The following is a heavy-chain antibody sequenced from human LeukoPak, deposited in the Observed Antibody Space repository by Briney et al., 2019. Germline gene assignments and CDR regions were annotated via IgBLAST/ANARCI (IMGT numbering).Heavy chain of an antibody. CDR3: ARDPGDYASAFDI. J-gene: IGHJ3*02. D-gene: IGHD4-17*01. CDR1: GFTFSSYW. CDR2: IKQDGSEK. Sequence: QPGGSLRLSCAASGFTFSSYWMSWVRQAPGKGLEWVANIKQDGSEKYYVDSVKGRFTISRDNAKNSLYLQMNSLRAEDTAVYYCARDPGDYASAFDIWGQGAMVAVSS. V-gene: IGHV3-7*01.